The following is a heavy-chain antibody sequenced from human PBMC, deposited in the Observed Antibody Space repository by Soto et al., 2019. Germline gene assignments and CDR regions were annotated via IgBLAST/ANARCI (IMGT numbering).Heavy chain of an antibody. CDR2: IRSKANSYAT. CDR1: GFTFSGSA. Sequence: EVQLVESGGGLVQPGGSLILSCAASGFTFSGSAMLWVRQTSGKGLEWVGRIRSKANSYATEYPASVKGRFTISRDYSKNTAYFHMNSLKFEDTAVYYCATHNRVGYNDEYYFDYWGRGTLVTDSS. D-gene: IGHD2-2*02. CDR3: ATHNRVGYNDEYYFDY. J-gene: IGHJ4*02. V-gene: IGHV3-73*02.